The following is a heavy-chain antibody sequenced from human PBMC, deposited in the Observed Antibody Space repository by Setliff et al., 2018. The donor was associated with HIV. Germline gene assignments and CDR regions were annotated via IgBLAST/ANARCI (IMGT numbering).Heavy chain of an antibody. CDR1: GYSFPNYA. D-gene: IGHD2-21*02. CDR3: GGNGCSGDSYFCDLDS. Sequence: GASVKVSCKASGYSFPNYAIHWVRLAPGQRLEWMGWIKPASGDTQYSQKFQGRVTITRDTSASKVYMEVSRLKSEDTAVYFCGGNGCSGDSYFCDLDSWGQGTLVTVSS. V-gene: IGHV1-3*01. CDR2: IKPASGDT. J-gene: IGHJ4*02.